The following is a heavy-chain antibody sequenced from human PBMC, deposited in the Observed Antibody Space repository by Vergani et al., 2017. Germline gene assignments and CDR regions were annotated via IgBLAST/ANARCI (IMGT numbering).Heavy chain of an antibody. D-gene: IGHD3-22*01. V-gene: IGHV5-51*03. CDR1: EYSFGNYW. J-gene: IGHJ4*02. Sequence: EVELVQSGPEMRKPGESLKISCKGSEYSFGNYWIGWVRQMPGEGLEWMGIIYPADSDTRYSPSFQGQVTISADKSISTAYLQRSSLRASDSAMYYCARLYGRDSSGSKYFDYWGQGTLVTVSS. CDR2: IYPADSDT. CDR3: ARLYGRDSSGSKYFDY.